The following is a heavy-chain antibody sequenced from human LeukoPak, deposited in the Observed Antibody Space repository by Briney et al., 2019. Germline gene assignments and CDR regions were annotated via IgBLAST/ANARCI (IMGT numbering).Heavy chain of an antibody. CDR1: GYAFTGYY. V-gene: IGHV1-2*06. Sequence: GTSVKVSCKASGYAFTGYYMHWVRQAPGQGLEWMGRINPNSGGTNYAQKFQGRVTMTRDTSISTAYMELSRLKSDDTAVYYCARDRSSGFDILGQGTIVTVSS. J-gene: IGHJ3*02. D-gene: IGHD2-15*01. CDR2: INPNSGGT. CDR3: ARDRSSGFDI.